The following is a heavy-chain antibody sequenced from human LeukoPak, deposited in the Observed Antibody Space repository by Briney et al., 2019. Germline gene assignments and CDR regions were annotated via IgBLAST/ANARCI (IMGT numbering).Heavy chain of an antibody. CDR1: GGSISSYY. V-gene: IGHV4-59*01. CDR3: ARENYYYYGMDV. Sequence: SETLSLTCTVSGGSISSYYWSWIRQPPGKGLEWIGYIYYSGSTNYNPSLKSRVTISVDTSKNQFSLKLSSVTAADTAVYYCARENYYYYGMDVWGQGTTVTVSS. CDR2: IYYSGST. J-gene: IGHJ6*02.